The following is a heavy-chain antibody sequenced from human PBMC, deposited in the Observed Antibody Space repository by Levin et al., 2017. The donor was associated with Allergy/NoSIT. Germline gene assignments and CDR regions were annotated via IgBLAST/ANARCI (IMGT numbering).Heavy chain of an antibody. Sequence: GGSLRLSCAASGFTFSSYSMNWVRQAPGKGLEWVSSISSSSSYIYYADSVKGRFTISRDNAKNSLYLQMNSLRVEDTAVYYCARAVYYYDSSGHILAGAFDIWGQGTMVTVSS. V-gene: IGHV3-21*01. J-gene: IGHJ3*02. CDR2: ISSSSSYI. CDR3: ARAVYYYDSSGHILAGAFDI. CDR1: GFTFSSYS. D-gene: IGHD3-22*01.